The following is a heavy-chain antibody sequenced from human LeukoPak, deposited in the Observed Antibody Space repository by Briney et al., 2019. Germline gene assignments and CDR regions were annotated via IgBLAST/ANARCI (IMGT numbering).Heavy chain of an antibody. CDR3: PPGGHYYDSSGYSPFDY. CDR2: FSGSGGST. D-gene: IGHD3-22*01. Sequence: PGGSLRLSCAASGFTFSSYAMSWVRQAPGKGLEWVSAFSGSGGSTYYADSVKGRFTISRDNSKNTLYLQMNSLRAEDTAVYYCPPGGHYYDSSGYSPFDYWGQGTLVTVSS. CDR1: GFTFSSYA. V-gene: IGHV3-23*01. J-gene: IGHJ4*02.